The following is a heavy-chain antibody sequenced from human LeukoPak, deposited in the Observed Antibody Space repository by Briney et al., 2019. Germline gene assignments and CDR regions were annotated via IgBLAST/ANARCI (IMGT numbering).Heavy chain of an antibody. V-gene: IGHV1-69*02. CDR3: ARHLKGHGWSRRWDSFDI. CDR1: AGTFSSYT. Sequence: ASVKVSCKSSAGTFSSYTISWVRQAPAPGLEWVGRVIPIFGIANYAQKFQGRVTITADKSTSTAYMELSSLRSEDTAVYYCARHLKGHGWSRRWDSFDIWGQGTMVTVSS. D-gene: IGHD6-19*01. J-gene: IGHJ3*02. CDR2: VIPIFGIA.